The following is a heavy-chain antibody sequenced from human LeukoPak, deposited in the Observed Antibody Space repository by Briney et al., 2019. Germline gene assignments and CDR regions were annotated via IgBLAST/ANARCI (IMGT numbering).Heavy chain of an antibody. CDR3: AKVGYCTNNCCRTHDY. J-gene: IGHJ4*02. D-gene: IGHD2-8*01. V-gene: IGHV3-23*01. CDR2: ISGDAAVT. Sequence: GGSLRPSCVPCGFSLTVSVISWARHAPGGGPEWVSAISGDAAVTYYADSVRGRFTISRDNSNNTVYLQMNSLRAEDTATYYCAKVGYCTNNCCRTHDYWGQGALVTVSS. CDR1: GFSLTVSV.